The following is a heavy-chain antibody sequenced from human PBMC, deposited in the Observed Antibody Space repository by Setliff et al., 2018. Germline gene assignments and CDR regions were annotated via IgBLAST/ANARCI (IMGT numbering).Heavy chain of an antibody. CDR2: IFDSGNT. D-gene: IGHD4-17*01. CDR3: ASDSRVYGDYYYHLDV. V-gene: IGHV4-61*01. CDR1: GGSVSISSYY. J-gene: IGHJ6*03. Sequence: SETLSLTCTVSGGSVSISSYYWSWSRQPPGKGLEWIGFIFDSGNTKYNPSIKSRVTISVDTSKNQFSLKLTSVTAADTAVYYCASDSRVYGDYYYHLDVWGQGTTVTVSS.